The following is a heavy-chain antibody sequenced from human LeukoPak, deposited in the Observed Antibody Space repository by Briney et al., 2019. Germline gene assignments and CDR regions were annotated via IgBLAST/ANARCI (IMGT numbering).Heavy chain of an antibody. V-gene: IGHV3-21*01. J-gene: IGHJ6*02. D-gene: IGHD2-15*01. Sequence: PGGSLRLSCAASGFTFSSYSMNWVRQAPGKGLEWVSSISSSSSYIYYADSVKGRFTISRDNAKNSLYLQMNSLRAEDTAVYYCARDAAATYYYYGMDVWGQGTTVTVSS. CDR1: GFTFSSYS. CDR2: ISSSSSYI. CDR3: ARDAAATYYYYGMDV.